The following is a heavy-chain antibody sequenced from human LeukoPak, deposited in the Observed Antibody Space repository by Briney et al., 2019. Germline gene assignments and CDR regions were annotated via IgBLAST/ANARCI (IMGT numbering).Heavy chain of an antibody. J-gene: IGHJ4*02. D-gene: IGHD3-22*01. V-gene: IGHV1-2*02. CDR2: INPNSGGT. CDR1: GYTFSGFY. CDR3: ARELQWQDSSGSGY. Sequence: GASVKVSCKASGYTFSGFYIHWVRQAPGQGLEWMGWINPNSGGTNYAQKFQGRVTMTRDTSISTAYMELSRLRSDDTAVYYCARELQWQDSSGSGYWGQGTLVTVSS.